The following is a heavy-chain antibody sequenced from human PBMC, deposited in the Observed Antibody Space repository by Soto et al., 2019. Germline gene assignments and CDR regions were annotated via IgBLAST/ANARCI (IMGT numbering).Heavy chain of an antibody. CDR1: GYTFTSYA. V-gene: IGHV1-3*01. Sequence: ASVKVSCKASGYTFTSYAMHWVRQAPGQRLEWMGWINAGNGNTKYSQKFQGRVTITRDTSASTAYMEQSSLRSEDTAVYYCARDREYYDFWSGYFSSPYYYGMDVWGQGTTVTVSS. J-gene: IGHJ6*02. CDR3: ARDREYYDFWSGYFSSPYYYGMDV. CDR2: INAGNGNT. D-gene: IGHD3-3*01.